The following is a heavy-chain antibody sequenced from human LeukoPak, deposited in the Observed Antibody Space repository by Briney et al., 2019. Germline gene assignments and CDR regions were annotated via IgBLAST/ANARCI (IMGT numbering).Heavy chain of an antibody. Sequence: SETLSLTCAVYGGSFSGYYWSWIRQPPGKGLEWIGEINHSGSTNYNPSLNSRVTISVDTSKNQFSLRLGSVPAAETAVYYCARVLEGSSGQHWYFDLWGRGSLVTVSS. V-gene: IGHV4-34*01. CDR1: GGSFSGYY. CDR2: INHSGST. CDR3: ARVLEGSSGQHWYFDL. J-gene: IGHJ2*01. D-gene: IGHD6-19*01.